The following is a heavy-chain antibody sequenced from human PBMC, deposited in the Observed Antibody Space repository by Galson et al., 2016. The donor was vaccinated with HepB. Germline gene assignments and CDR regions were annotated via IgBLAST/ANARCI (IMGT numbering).Heavy chain of an antibody. D-gene: IGHD4-17*01. CDR2: ISFDGRNG. Sequence: SLRLSCAASGFDFNDSSMHWVRQSPGKGLEWVAGISFDGRNGYYADSVKGRFIISRDSSKKTVYLQMNSLRSKDTAVYYCARSAAGRTATTTLAWGQGTLVTVSS. V-gene: IGHV3-30-3*01. J-gene: IGHJ5*02. CDR1: GFDFNDSS. CDR3: ARSAAGRTATTTLA.